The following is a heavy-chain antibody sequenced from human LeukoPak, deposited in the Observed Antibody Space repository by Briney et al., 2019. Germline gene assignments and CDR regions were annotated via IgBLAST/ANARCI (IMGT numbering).Heavy chain of an antibody. CDR3: ARGFDSKSTYFDY. D-gene: IGHD5-12*01. J-gene: IGHJ4*02. CDR2: IYYSGST. CDR1: GGSVSSGTYY. Sequence: SSETLSLTCTVSGGSVSSGTYYWNWLRQPPGKGLEWIGYIYYSGSTNYNPSLKSRVTMSLDTSKNQFSLRLTSVTAADTAVYYCARGFDSKSTYFDYWGQGTLVTVSS. V-gene: IGHV4-61*01.